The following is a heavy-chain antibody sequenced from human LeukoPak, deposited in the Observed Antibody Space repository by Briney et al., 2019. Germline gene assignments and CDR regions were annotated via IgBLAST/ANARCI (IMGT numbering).Heavy chain of an antibody. J-gene: IGHJ3*01. CDR1: GGSISGYH. V-gene: IGHV4-59*08. CDR2: IDDTWNT. Sequence: PSETLSLTCTVSGGSISGYHWSWIRQSPGKRLEWIGYIDDTWNTNYSPSLNSRVTMSLDMSKNQFSLEMNSVTAADAAMFYCVRLDRPGGRTGDVFDVWGPGTMVTVSS. D-gene: IGHD3-22*01. CDR3: VRLDRPGGRTGDVFDV.